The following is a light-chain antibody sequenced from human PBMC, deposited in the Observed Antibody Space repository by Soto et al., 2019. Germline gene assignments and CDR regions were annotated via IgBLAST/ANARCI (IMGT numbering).Light chain of an antibody. J-gene: IGKJ1*01. V-gene: IGKV1-5*01. CDR1: QSLNDW. CDR2: DGS. CDR3: QQYHRYST. Sequence: DIHMTQAPSTLSASVRDRVTITCRASQSLNDWLAWYQQKPEKAPNLLIYDGSTRARGVSSRFRGSASGTEFPLTISKLESEDFASYYCQQYHRYSTFGQGTQVDI.